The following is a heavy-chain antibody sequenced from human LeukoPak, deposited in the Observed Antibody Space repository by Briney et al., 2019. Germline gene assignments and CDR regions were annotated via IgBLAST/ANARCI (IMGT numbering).Heavy chain of an antibody. D-gene: IGHD3-22*01. Sequence: PETLSLTCTVSGGSISSYYWSWIRLPPGKGLEWIGYIYYSGSTNYNPSLRSRVTISVDTSKNQLSLKLSSVTAADTAVYYCARSSESYDSSGYYSYYFDYWGQGTLVTVSS. CDR1: GGSISSYY. CDR2: IYYSGST. J-gene: IGHJ4*02. CDR3: ARSSESYDSSGYYSYYFDY. V-gene: IGHV4-59*01.